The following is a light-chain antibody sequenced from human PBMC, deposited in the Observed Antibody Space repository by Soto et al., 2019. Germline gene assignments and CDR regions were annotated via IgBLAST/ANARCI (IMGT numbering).Light chain of an antibody. CDR1: QSVSSY. V-gene: IGKV3-11*01. J-gene: IGKJ5*01. CDR2: DAS. CDR3: QQRSNWPPFD. Sequence: EIVLTQSPATLSLSPGERATLSCRASQSVSSYLAWYQQKPGQAPRLLIYDASNRATGIPARFSGSGSGTDFTLTISSLEPEDFAVYYCQQRSNWPPFDFGQGTRLEIE.